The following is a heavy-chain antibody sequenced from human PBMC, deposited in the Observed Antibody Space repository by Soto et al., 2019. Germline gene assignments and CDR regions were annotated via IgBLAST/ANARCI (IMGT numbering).Heavy chain of an antibody. V-gene: IGHV4-4*07. CDR1: GGSINTFY. Sequence: SETLSLTCSVSGGSINTFYWIWVRQPAGKGLEWIGRIFSSGSTSFNPSLESRVAMSVDTSKNHFSLNLSSVTAADMAVYYCAREGSYSAYNFAHGIQLWSFDFWGQGALVTVSS. J-gene: IGHJ4*02. CDR2: IFSSGST. CDR3: AREGSYSAYNFAHGIQLWSFDF. D-gene: IGHD5-12*01.